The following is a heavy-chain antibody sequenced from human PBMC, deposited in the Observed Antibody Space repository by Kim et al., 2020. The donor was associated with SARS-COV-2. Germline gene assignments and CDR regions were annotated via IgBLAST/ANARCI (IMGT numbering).Heavy chain of an antibody. CDR1: GGSISSSSYY. D-gene: IGHD6-19*01. J-gene: IGHJ4*02. Sequence: SETLSLTCTVSGGSISSSSYYWGWIRQPPGKGLEWIGSIYYSGSTYYNPSLKSRVTISVDTSKNQFSLKLSSVTAADTAVYYCAIFFHSSGWYFDYWGQGTLVTVSS. V-gene: IGHV4-39*01. CDR2: IYYSGST. CDR3: AIFFHSSGWYFDY.